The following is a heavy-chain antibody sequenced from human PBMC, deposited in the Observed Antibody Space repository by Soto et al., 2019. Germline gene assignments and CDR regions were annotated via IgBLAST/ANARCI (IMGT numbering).Heavy chain of an antibody. CDR2: MNPNTGNT. CDR3: ARQWELSGYYYGMDV. V-gene: IGHV1-8*01. J-gene: IGHJ6*02. Sequence: EASVKVSCKASGYTFTSYDINWVRQATGQGLEWMGWMNPNTGNTGYAQKFQGRVTMTRDTSISTAYMELSSLRSDDTAVYYCARQWELSGYYYGMDVWGQGTTVTVSS. CDR1: GYTFTSYD. D-gene: IGHD1-26*01.